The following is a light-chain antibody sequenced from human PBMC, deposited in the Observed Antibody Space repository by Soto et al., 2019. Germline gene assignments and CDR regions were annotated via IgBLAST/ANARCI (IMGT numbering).Light chain of an antibody. J-gene: IGKJ1*01. CDR1: QSISSW. CDR3: QKCYSDAT. CDR2: KAS. Sequence: DIQMTQSPSTLSASVGDRVTITCRASQSISSWLAWYQQKPGKAPKLLIYKASSLESGVPSRFSGSGSGTEFTLPISSLQPDDFATYYCQKCYSDATFGQGTKVEIK. V-gene: IGKV1-5*03.